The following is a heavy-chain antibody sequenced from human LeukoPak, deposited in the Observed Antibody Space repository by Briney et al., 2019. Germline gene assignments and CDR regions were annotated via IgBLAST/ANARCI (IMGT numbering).Heavy chain of an antibody. Sequence: PSETLSLTCTVSGGSISSSSYYWGWIRQPPGTGLEWIGSIYYSGSTYYNPSLKSRVTISVDTSKSQFSLKLSSVTAADTAVYYCARLLTWGYGPRCIDHGGQGNLVTVS. CDR1: GGSISSSSYY. CDR3: ARLLTWGYGPRCIDH. CDR2: IYYSGST. V-gene: IGHV4-39*01. D-gene: IGHD5-18*01. J-gene: IGHJ4*02.